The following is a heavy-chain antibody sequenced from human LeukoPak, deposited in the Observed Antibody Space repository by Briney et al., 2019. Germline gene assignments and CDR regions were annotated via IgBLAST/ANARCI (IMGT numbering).Heavy chain of an antibody. J-gene: IGHJ5*02. CDR2: ISAYNGNT. CDR1: GYTFTSYG. CDR3: ARYRGVVAATSGWFDP. D-gene: IGHD2-15*01. V-gene: IGHV1-18*01. Sequence: PVASVTVSCKASGYTFTSYGISWVRQAPGQGLEWMGWISAYNGNTNYAQKLQGRVTMTTDTSTSTAYMELRSLRSDDTAVYYCARYRGVVAATSGWFDPWGQGTLVTVSS.